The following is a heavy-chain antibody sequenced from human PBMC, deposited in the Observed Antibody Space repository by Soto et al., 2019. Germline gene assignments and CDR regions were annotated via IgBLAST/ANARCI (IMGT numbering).Heavy chain of an antibody. Sequence: SETLSLTCTVSGGSISGYYWSWIRQPAGKGLEWIGRMYNSERTNYNPSLKSRVTMSMDTSKNQFSLKLTSVTAADTAVYFCAREPLAHSYFDLWGQGTLVTVSS. CDR3: AREPLAHSYFDL. J-gene: IGHJ4*02. V-gene: IGHV4-4*07. CDR2: MYNSERT. CDR1: GGSISGYY.